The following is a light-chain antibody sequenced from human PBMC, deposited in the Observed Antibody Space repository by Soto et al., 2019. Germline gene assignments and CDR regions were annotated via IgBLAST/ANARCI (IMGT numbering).Light chain of an antibody. CDR1: SSNIGSNT. J-gene: IGLJ2*01. CDR2: SNN. Sequence: QSVLTQPPSASGTPGQRSTISFSGGSSNIGSNTENWYQQLPGTAPKLLIYSNNQRPSGVPDRFSGSKSGTSASLAISGLQSEDEADYYCAAWDDSLNGPVFGGGTKLTVL. V-gene: IGLV1-44*01. CDR3: AAWDDSLNGPV.